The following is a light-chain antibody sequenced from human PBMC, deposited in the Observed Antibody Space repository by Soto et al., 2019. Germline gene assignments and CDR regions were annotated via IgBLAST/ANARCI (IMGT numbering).Light chain of an antibody. Sequence: EIVMTQSPATLSVSPGERATLSCRASQSVSSNLAWYQQKPGQAPRRRIYGASTRATGIPARFSGSGSGTEFTLIISSLQSEDFAVYNCQQYNNWPLFTFGPWTKVDIK. CDR1: QSVSSN. J-gene: IGKJ3*01. V-gene: IGKV3-15*01. CDR2: GAS. CDR3: QQYNNWPLFT.